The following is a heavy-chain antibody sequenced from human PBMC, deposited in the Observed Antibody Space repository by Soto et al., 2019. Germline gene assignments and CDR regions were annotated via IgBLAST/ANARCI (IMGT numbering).Heavy chain of an antibody. CDR3: ARLEVVVITRGYGWFDP. V-gene: IGHV4-31*03. CDR2: LYYSGST. J-gene: IGHJ5*02. D-gene: IGHD3-22*01. Sequence: QVQLQESGPGLVKPSQTLSLTCTVSGGSISSGGYYWSWIRQHPGKGLEWIGYLYYSGSTYYNPSLKSRVTISVDTSKNQFSLKLSSVTAADTAVYYCARLEVVVITRGYGWFDPWGQGTLVTVSS. CDR1: GGSISSGGYY.